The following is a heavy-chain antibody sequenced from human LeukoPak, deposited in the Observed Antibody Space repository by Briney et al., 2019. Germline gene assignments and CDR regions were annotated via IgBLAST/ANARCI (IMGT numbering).Heavy chain of an antibody. Sequence: SGPTLVNPRQTLTLTCTFSGFPLTISGMRVTWIRQPPGKALEWLARIDWDDDKYYSASLKTRLSISKDITKKQVVLTMTNMDTVDTATYYCARTSRRLAVDYWGQGILVTVSS. CDR2: IDWDDDK. CDR3: ARTSRRLAVDY. J-gene: IGHJ4*02. V-gene: IGHV2-70*04. D-gene: IGHD5-12*01. CDR1: GFPLTISGMR.